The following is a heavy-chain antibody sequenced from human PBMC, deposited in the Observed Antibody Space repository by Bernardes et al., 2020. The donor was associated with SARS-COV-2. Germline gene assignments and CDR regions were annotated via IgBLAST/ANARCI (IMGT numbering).Heavy chain of an antibody. CDR3: ARSLVWFGELLSKYYYYYGMDV. V-gene: IGHV1-69*13. CDR1: GGTFSSDA. D-gene: IGHD3-10*01. CDR2: IIPIIGTA. Sequence: SVKVSCKASGGTFSSDAINWVRQAPGQGLEWMGGIIPIIGTANYAQKFQGRVTITADESTSTAYMELSSLRSEDTAVYYCARSLVWFGELLSKYYYYYGMDVWGQGTTVTVSS. J-gene: IGHJ6*02.